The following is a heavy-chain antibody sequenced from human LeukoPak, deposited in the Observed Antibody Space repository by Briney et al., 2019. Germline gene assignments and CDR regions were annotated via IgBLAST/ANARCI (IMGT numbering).Heavy chain of an antibody. CDR3: AKTVLLGIQH. Sequence: GGSLRLSCGASGFTFSSYAMSWVRQAPGRGLEWVSAISGSGGSTYYADSVKGRFTISRDNSKNTLYLQMNSLRAEDTAVYYSAKTVLLGIQHWGQGTLVTVSS. CDR2: ISGSGGST. J-gene: IGHJ1*01. CDR1: GFTFSSYA. D-gene: IGHD2-15*01. V-gene: IGHV3-23*01.